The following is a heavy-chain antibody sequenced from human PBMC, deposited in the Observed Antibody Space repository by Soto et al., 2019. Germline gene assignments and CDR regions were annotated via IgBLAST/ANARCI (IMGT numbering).Heavy chain of an antibody. Sequence: GGSLRLSCAASGFIASNYAMSWVRQAPGKGLEWVSGFSGSGGATFYADSVKGRFTISRDSTKNTIYLQMDRLRADDTAVYYCAKAVGDYWGRGTLVTVSS. CDR3: AKAVGDY. CDR1: GFIASNYA. J-gene: IGHJ4*02. V-gene: IGHV3-23*01. CDR2: FSGSGGAT. D-gene: IGHD1-26*01.